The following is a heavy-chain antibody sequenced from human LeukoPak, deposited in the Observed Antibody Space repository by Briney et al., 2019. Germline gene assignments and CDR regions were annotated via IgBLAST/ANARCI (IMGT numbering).Heavy chain of an antibody. D-gene: IGHD3-10*01. CDR2: ISGSGGST. J-gene: IGHJ4*02. Sequence: GGSLRLSCAASGFTFSSYARSWVRQAPGKGLEWVSAISGSGGSTYYADSVKGRFTISRDNSKNTLYLQMDSLRAEDTAVYYCAKAGGSLSRDYWGQGTLVTVSS. CDR1: GFTFSSYA. V-gene: IGHV3-23*01. CDR3: AKAGGSLSRDY.